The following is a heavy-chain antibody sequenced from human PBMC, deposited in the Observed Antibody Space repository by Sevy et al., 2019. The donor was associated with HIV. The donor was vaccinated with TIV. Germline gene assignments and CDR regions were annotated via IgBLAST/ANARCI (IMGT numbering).Heavy chain of an antibody. CDR2: ISYDGSTI. Sequence: GRSLRLSCAASGFIFSLYAMHWVRQAPGKGLEWVAVISYDGSTIFYADSVKGRFTISRDNSNNALYLQMNSLRAEDTAVYYCAREYSNSRHFDYWGQGALVTVSS. CDR1: GFIFSLYA. CDR3: AREYSNSRHFDY. D-gene: IGHD6-6*01. J-gene: IGHJ4*02. V-gene: IGHV3-30-3*01.